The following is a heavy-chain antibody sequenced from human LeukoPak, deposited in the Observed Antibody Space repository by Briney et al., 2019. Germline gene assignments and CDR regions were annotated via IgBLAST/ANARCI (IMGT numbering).Heavy chain of an antibody. CDR2: ISGSGGST. J-gene: IGHJ6*02. Sequence: GGSLRLSCAASGFTFSSYAMSWVRQPPGKGLEWVSAISGSGGSTYYADSAKGRCTIFRDNSKNTLYLQMKSLRAEDTAVDSCAKGKGPPYYCYGMDVWGQGTTVTVSS. CDR3: AKGKGPPYYCYGMDV. V-gene: IGHV3-23*01. CDR1: GFTFSSYA.